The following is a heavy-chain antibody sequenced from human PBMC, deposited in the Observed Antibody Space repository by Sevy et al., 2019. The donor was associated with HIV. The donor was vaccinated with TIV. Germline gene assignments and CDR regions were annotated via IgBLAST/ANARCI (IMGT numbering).Heavy chain of an antibody. V-gene: IGHV3-23*01. CDR1: GFTFNKYS. D-gene: IGHD2-8*01. CDR3: AREGCTKPHDY. Sequence: GSLRLSCAASGFTFNKYSMSWVRQPPGKGLEWVATLSFGCGEIYYADSVKGRFTISRDNSKNSFYLQMNNLRAEDTALYYCAREGCTKPHDYWGQGTLVTVSS. CDR2: LSFGCGEI. J-gene: IGHJ4*02.